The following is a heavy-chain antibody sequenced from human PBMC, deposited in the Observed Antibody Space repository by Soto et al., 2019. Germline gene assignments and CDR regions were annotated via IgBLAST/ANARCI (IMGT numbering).Heavy chain of an antibody. Sequence: SETLSLTCILSGGSVISGSYYWSWIRQPPGKGLEWVGYVYSSGGTSYNPSLKSRVTISLDTSKNQFSLKLSSVTAADTAVYYCARPAYCGGDCYSMRVAFDIWGQGTMVT. V-gene: IGHV4-61*01. CDR1: GGSVISGSYY. CDR2: VYSSGGT. J-gene: IGHJ3*02. CDR3: ARPAYCGGDCYSMRVAFDI. D-gene: IGHD2-21*02.